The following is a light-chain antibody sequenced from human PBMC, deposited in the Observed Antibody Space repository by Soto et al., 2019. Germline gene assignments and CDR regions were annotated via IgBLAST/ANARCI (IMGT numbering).Light chain of an antibody. CDR3: QQYNNYPRT. J-gene: IGKJ1*01. CDR1: ESIRTW. CDR2: DAS. V-gene: IGKV1-5*01. Sequence: IRMTQSPSTVSASIGDRVTITCRASESIRTWLAWYQHKPGKAPKFLIYDASSLESGVPSRFSGSGSGTEFTLTISNLQPDDFATYFCQQYNNYPRTFGQGTKV.